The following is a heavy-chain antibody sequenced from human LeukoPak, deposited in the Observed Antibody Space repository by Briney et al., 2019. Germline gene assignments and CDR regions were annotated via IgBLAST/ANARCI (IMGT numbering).Heavy chain of an antibody. V-gene: IGHV4-4*07. D-gene: IGHD3-10*01. CDR3: ARDDYGSGSYSTFDY. Sequence: PSETLSLTCTVSGGSISNDYWSWIRQAAGKELEWIGRIYTRGSTNYNPSLKSRVTISLDKSKKQFSLNLNSVTAADTAVYYCARDDYGSGSYSTFDYWGQGTLVTVSS. CDR1: GGSISNDY. CDR2: IYTRGST. J-gene: IGHJ4*02.